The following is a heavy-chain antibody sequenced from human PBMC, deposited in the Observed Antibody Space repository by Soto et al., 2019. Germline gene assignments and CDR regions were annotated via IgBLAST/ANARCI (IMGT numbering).Heavy chain of an antibody. CDR1: GFTFSSYG. CDR3: ARDSTYDILPGTHAFDI. CDR2: IWYDGSKK. Sequence: GGSRRRSCAASGFTFSSYGMHWVRQAPGKGLEWVAVIWYDGSKKYYADSVKGRLTISRDNSKNTLYLQMNSLRAEDKAVYYCARDSTYDILPGTHAFDIWGQGTMVTVSS. V-gene: IGHV3-33*01. D-gene: IGHD3-9*01. J-gene: IGHJ3*02.